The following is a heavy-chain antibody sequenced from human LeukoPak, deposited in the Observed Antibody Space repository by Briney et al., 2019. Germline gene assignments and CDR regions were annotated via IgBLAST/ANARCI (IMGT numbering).Heavy chain of an antibody. V-gene: IGHV3-23*01. D-gene: IGHD3-22*01. CDR1: GFTFSSYA. CDR2: LSGSGGST. CDR3: AKDVVYYYDSSGYSYLDQ. J-gene: IGHJ4*02. Sequence: GGALRLSCAASGFTFSSYAMNWVRQAPGKGLEWVSALSGSGGSTYYANSVKGRFTISRDNSKNTLYLQMNSLRAEDTAVYYCAKDVVYYYDSSGYSYLDQWGQGTLVTVSS.